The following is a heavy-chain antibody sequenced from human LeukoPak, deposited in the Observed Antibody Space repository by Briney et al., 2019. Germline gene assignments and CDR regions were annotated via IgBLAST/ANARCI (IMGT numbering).Heavy chain of an antibody. CDR1: GFTFSSYA. CDR2: ISGSGGST. J-gene: IGHJ4*02. CDR3: AKDPTMVQGVITDY. V-gene: IGHV3-23*01. D-gene: IGHD3-10*01. Sequence: GGSLRLSCAASGFTFSSYAMSWVRQAPGKGLEWVSAISGSGGSTYYADSVKGRFTISRDSSKNTLYLQMNSLRAEDTAVYYCAKDPTMVQGVITDYWGQGTLVTVSS.